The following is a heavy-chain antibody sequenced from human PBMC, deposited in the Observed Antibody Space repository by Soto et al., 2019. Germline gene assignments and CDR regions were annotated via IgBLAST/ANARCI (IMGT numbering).Heavy chain of an antibody. CDR2: TYYRSKWFN. D-gene: IGHD6-19*01. CDR3: AREGRVAASIFHNWFDP. V-gene: IGHV6-1*01. Sequence: PSQTLSLTCAISGDSVSNNSAAWNWIRQSPSRGLEWLGRTYYRSKWFNNYALSVKGRITINPDTSKNQFSLQLNSVTPEDTAVYYCAREGRVAASIFHNWFDPCGQRTMFTVSS. J-gene: IGHJ5*02. CDR1: GDSVSNNSAA.